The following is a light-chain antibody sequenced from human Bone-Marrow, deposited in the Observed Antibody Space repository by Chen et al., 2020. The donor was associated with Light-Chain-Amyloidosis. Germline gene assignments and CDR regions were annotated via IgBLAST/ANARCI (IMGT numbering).Light chain of an antibody. CDR2: EVT. CDR1: SSDVGGDNH. J-gene: IGLJ1*01. V-gene: IGLV2-14*01. Sequence: QSALTQPASVSGSPGQSITISCTGTSSDVGGDNHVSWYQQHPDKAPKLMIYEVTNRPSLVPHLFAPSKSDNTPSLTISGLQTDDEADYFCSSSTITNSLVFGSGTRITVL. CDR3: SSSTITNSLV.